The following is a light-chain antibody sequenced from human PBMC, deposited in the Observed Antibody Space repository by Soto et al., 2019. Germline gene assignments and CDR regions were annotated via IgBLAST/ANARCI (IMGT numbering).Light chain of an antibody. J-gene: IGKJ1*01. V-gene: IGKV3-20*01. CDR2: GAS. Sequence: EIVMTQSPATLSVSPGESVTLSCRASQSVSSSYLAWYQQKPGQAPRLLIYGASSRATGIPDRFSGSGSGTDFTLTISRLEPEDFAVYYCQQYGSSPWTFGQGTKVDIK. CDR3: QQYGSSPWT. CDR1: QSVSSSY.